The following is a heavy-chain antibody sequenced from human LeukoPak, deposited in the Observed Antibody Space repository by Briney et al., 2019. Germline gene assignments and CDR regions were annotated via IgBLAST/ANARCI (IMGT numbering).Heavy chain of an antibody. CDR2: IRYDGSNK. V-gene: IGHV3-30*02. J-gene: IGHJ4*02. CDR3: AKGHSSGLWGRFDY. Sequence: GGSLRLSCAASGFTFSSYGMHWVRQAPGKGLEWVAFIRYDGSNKYYADSVKGRFTISRDNSKNTLYLQMNSLRAEDTAVYYCAKGHSSGLWGRFDYWGQGTLVTVSS. CDR1: GFTFSSYG. D-gene: IGHD6-19*01.